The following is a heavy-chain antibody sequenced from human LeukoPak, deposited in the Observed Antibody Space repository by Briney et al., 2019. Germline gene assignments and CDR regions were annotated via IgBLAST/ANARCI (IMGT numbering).Heavy chain of an antibody. Sequence: SETLSLTCTVSGGSISSYYWSWIRQPAGKGLEWIGRIYTSGSTNYNPSLKSRVTISVDKSKDQFSLKLSSVTAADTAVYYCARTRYSSEGSYYYYMDVWGKGTTVTVCS. CDR3: ARTRYSSEGSYYYYMDV. D-gene: IGHD6-25*01. V-gene: IGHV4-4*07. J-gene: IGHJ6*03. CDR2: IYTSGST. CDR1: GGSISSYY.